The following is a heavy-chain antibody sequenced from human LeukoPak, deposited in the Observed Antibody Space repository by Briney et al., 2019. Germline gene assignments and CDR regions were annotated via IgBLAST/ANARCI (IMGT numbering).Heavy chain of an antibody. CDR3: ARSDNYYCDSSGYFGY. Sequence: SATLSLTCAFYGGSFSGYYWSWIRQPPGKGLEWIGEINHSGSTNYNPSLKSRVTISVGTSKNQFSLKRSSGAALAEAVYYCARSDNYYCDSSGYFGYWGQGTLVTVSS. V-gene: IGHV4-34*01. D-gene: IGHD3-22*01. J-gene: IGHJ4*02. CDR1: GGSFSGYY. CDR2: INHSGST.